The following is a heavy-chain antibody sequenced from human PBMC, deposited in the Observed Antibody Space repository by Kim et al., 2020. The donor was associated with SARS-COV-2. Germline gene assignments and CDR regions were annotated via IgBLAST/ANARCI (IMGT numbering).Heavy chain of an antibody. CDR3: ARAPRAMGHFDY. Sequence: RYSPSFQGKVTISADKAISTAYLQWSSLKTSDTAMYYCARAPRAMGHFDYWGQGTLVTVSS. V-gene: IGHV5-51*01. D-gene: IGHD1-26*01. J-gene: IGHJ4*02.